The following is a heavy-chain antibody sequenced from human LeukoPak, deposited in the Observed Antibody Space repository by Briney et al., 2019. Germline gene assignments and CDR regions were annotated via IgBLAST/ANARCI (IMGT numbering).Heavy chain of an antibody. Sequence: SETLSLTCAVYGGSFSGYYWSWIRQPPGKGLEWIGEINHSGSTNYNPSLKSRVTISVETSKNQFSLKLSSVTAADTAVYYCAGGSSGYYSAHHYFDYWGQGTLVTVSS. D-gene: IGHD3-22*01. CDR2: INHSGST. CDR1: GGSFSGYY. V-gene: IGHV4-34*01. J-gene: IGHJ4*02. CDR3: AGGSSGYYSAHHYFDY.